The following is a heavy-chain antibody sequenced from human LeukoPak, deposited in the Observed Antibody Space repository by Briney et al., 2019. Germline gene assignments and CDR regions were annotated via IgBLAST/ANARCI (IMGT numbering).Heavy chain of an antibody. CDR1: GFTVSSNY. V-gene: IGHV3-53*01. D-gene: IGHD5-12*01. CDR3: ARAADGLRPTATYMDV. Sequence: GGSLRLSCAASGFTVSSNYMSWVRQPPGKGLEWVSLIYSGGSTYYADSVKGRFSISRDNSKNTVYLQMNSLRAEDTAVYYCARAADGLRPTATYMDVWGKGTTVTISS. J-gene: IGHJ6*03. CDR2: IYSGGST.